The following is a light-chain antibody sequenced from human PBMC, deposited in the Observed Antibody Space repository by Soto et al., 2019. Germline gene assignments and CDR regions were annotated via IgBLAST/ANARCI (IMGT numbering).Light chain of an antibody. V-gene: IGKV3-15*01. CDR2: GAS. CDR1: QSVNSK. Sequence: EVVMTQSPATLSVSRGERATLSGRASQSVNSKLAWYQQKPGQAPRLLIYGASTRATGIPARFSGSGSGTEFTLTISSLQSGDFAVYYCQQYNNWPPITFGQGTRLEIK. CDR3: QQYNNWPPIT. J-gene: IGKJ5*01.